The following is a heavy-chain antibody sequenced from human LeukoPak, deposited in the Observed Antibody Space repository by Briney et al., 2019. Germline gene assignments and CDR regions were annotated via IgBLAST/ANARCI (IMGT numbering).Heavy chain of an antibody. J-gene: IGHJ3*02. CDR2: IYYSGST. CDR3: ARGTYSSGWFDAFDI. CDR1: GGSISSSSYY. D-gene: IGHD6-19*01. V-gene: IGHV4-39*07. Sequence: SETLSLTCTVSGGSISSSSYYWGWIRQPPGKGLEWIGSIYYSGSTYYNPSLKSRVTISVDTSKNQFSLKLSSVTAADTAVYYCARGTYSSGWFDAFDIWGQGTMVTVSS.